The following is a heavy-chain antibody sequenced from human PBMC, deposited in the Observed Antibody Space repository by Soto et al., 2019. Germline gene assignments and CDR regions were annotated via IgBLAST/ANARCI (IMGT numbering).Heavy chain of an antibody. Sequence: QVQLVQSGAEVKKPGASVKVSCKASGYTFTAYYMHWVRQAPGQGLEWMGWINPNSGGTNYAQKFQGWVTMTRDTSISTAYMELRRLRSDDTAVYCCARGGGLRYSYGYRYYFDYWGQGTLVTVSS. CDR3: ARGGGLRYSYGYRYYFDY. D-gene: IGHD5-18*01. CDR1: GYTFTAYY. CDR2: INPNSGGT. J-gene: IGHJ4*02. V-gene: IGHV1-2*04.